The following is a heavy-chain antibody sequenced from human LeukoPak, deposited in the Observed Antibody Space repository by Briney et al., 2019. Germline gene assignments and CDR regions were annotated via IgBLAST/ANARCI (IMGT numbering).Heavy chain of an antibody. V-gene: IGHV1-24*01. Sequence: ASVKVSCKVSGYTLTELSMHWVRQAPGKGLEWMGGFDPEDGETIYAQKFQGRVTMTEDTSTDTAYMELSSLRSEDTAVYYCATDYYDSSGHPDAFDIWGQGTMVTVSS. CDR1: GYTLTELS. CDR3: ATDYYDSSGHPDAFDI. D-gene: IGHD3-22*01. J-gene: IGHJ3*02. CDR2: FDPEDGET.